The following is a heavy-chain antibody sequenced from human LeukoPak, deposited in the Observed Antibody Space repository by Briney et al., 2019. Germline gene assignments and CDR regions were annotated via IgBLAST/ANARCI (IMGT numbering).Heavy chain of an antibody. D-gene: IGHD1-1*01. Sequence: GGSLRLSCAASGFTFSSYEMNWVRQAPGKGLEWVSYISSSGSTIYYADSVKGRLTISRGNAKNSLYLQMNSLRAEDTAVYYCARDIGETGAFDIWGQGTMVTVSS. V-gene: IGHV3-48*03. CDR2: ISSSGSTI. CDR3: ARDIGETGAFDI. J-gene: IGHJ3*02. CDR1: GFTFSSYE.